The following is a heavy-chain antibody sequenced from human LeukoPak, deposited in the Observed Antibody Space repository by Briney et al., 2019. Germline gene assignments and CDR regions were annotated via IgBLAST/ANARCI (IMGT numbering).Heavy chain of an antibody. V-gene: IGHV3-53*01. Sequence: GGSLRLSCAASGFTVSSNYMSWVRQAPGKGLEWVSVIYSGGSTYYADSVKGRFTISRDNAENSLYLQMNSLRAEDTALYYCARDFDYWGQGTLVTVSS. CDR3: ARDFDY. CDR1: GFTVSSNY. J-gene: IGHJ4*02. CDR2: IYSGGST.